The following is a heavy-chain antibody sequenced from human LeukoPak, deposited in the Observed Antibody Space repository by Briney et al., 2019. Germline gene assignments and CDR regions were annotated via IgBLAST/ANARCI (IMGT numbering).Heavy chain of an antibody. J-gene: IGHJ4*02. Sequence: GASVKVSCKASGGTFSSYTISWVRQAPGQGLEWMGRIIPIFGIANYAQKFQGRVTITADKSTSTAYMELSSLRSEDTAVYYCAREADIVVVPAAIRRGYYFDYWGQGTLVTVSS. CDR2: IIPIFGIA. D-gene: IGHD2-2*01. V-gene: IGHV1-69*04. CDR1: GGTFSSYT. CDR3: AREADIVVVPAAIRRGYYFDY.